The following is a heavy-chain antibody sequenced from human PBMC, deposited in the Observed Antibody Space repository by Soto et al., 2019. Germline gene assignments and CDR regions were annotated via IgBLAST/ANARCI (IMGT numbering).Heavy chain of an antibody. V-gene: IGHV4-34*01. CDR2: INHSGST. Sequence: LSLTCAVYGGSFSGYYWSWIRQPPGKGLEWIGEINHSGSTNYNPSLKSRVTISVDTSKNQFSLKLSSVTAADTAVYYCARCGVATIRIRYYYYGMDVWGQGTTVTVSS. J-gene: IGHJ6*02. CDR1: GGSFSGYY. CDR3: ARCGVATIRIRYYYYGMDV. D-gene: IGHD5-12*01.